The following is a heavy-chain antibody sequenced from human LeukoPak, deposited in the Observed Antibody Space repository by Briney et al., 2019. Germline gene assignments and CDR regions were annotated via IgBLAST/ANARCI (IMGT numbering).Heavy chain of an antibody. D-gene: IGHD3-10*01. CDR2: IKQDGSEK. CDR3: ATLRGGYYGSGSNAFGI. V-gene: IGHV3-7*01. J-gene: IGHJ3*02. Sequence: PGGSLRLSCAASGFTFSSYWMSWVRQAPGKGLEWVANIKQDGSEKYYVDSVKGRFTISRDNAKNSLYLQMNSLRAEDTAVYYCATLRGGYYGSGSNAFGIWGQGTMVTVSS. CDR1: GFTFSSYW.